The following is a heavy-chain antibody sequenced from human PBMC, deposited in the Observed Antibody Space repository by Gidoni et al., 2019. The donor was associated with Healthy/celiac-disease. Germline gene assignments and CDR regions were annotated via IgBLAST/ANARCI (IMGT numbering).Heavy chain of an antibody. CDR2: ISAYNGNT. V-gene: IGHV1-18*01. Sequence: QVQLVQSGAEVKKPGASVKVSCTASGYTFTSYGISWVRQAPGQGLEWMGWISAYNGNTNYAQKLQGRVTMTTDTSTSTAYMELRSLRSDDTAVYYCARDNGGESSSWYPYYYYGMDVWGQGTTVTVSS. J-gene: IGHJ6*02. CDR1: GYTFTSYG. CDR3: ARDNGGESSSWYPYYYYGMDV. D-gene: IGHD6-13*01.